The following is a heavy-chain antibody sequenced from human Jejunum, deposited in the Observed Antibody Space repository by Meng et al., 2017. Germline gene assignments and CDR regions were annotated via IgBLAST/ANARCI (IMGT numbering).Heavy chain of an antibody. CDR3: ASDQYASAWFKY. V-gene: IGHV4-39*07. J-gene: IGHJ4*02. D-gene: IGHD2-2*01. CDR2: ISYSGNT. CDR1: GGSINSTPYY. Sequence: QGPPKASGPGLVKPSGTLSLTCAVSGGSINSTPYYWGWVRQPPGEGLEWLGSISYSGNTYYNPSLKSRVTISVDTSKNQFSLKVTPVTAADTAVYYCASDQYASAWFKYWGQGALVTVSS.